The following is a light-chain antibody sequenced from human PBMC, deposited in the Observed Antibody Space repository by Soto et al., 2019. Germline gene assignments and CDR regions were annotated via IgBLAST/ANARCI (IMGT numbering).Light chain of an antibody. CDR3: QSYDSSLSGYV. CDR2: GNS. CDR1: SSNIGAGYD. Sequence: QSVLTQPPSVSGAPGQRVTTSCTGSSSNIGAGYDVHWYQQLPGTAPKLLIYGNSNRPSGVPDRFSGSKSGTSASLAITGLQAEDEADYYCQSYDSSLSGYVFGTGTKV. J-gene: IGLJ1*01. V-gene: IGLV1-40*01.